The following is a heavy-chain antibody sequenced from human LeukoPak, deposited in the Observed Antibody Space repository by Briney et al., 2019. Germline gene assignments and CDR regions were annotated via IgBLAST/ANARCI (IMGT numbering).Heavy chain of an antibody. Sequence: GGSLRLSCAASGFTFSDYYMSWIRQAPGKGLEWVSYISSSGSTIYYADSVKGRFTISRDNAKNSLYLQMNSLRAEDTAVYYCARSLLRYSCAHFGYWGQGTLVTVSS. V-gene: IGHV3-11*01. D-gene: IGHD3-10*01. CDR2: ISSSGSTI. J-gene: IGHJ4*02. CDR3: ARSLLRYSCAHFGY. CDR1: GFTFSDYY.